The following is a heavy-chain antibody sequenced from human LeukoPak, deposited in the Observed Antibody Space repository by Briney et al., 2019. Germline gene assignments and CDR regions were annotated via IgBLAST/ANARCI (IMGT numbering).Heavy chain of an antibody. CDR2: IYYSGST. V-gene: IGHV4-59*01. J-gene: IGHJ6*03. CDR1: GGSISSYY. CDR3: ARVGYSYGYTIGYYYYMDV. D-gene: IGHD5-18*01. Sequence: SETLSLTCTVSGGSISSYYWSWIRQPLGKGLEWIGYIYYSGSTNYNPSLKSRVTISVDTSKNQFSLKLSSVTAADTAVYYCARVGYSYGYTIGYYYYMDVWGKGTTVTVSS.